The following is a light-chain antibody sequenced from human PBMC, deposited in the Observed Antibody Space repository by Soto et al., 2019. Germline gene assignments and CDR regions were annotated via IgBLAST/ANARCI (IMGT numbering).Light chain of an antibody. Sequence: EIVLTRSPGTLSLSPGERATLSCRASESVSSSYLAWYQQKPGQAPRLLIYGASSRATGIPDRFSGSGSGTDFTLTISRLEPEDFAVYYCQQYGSSPFTFGGGTKVDI. J-gene: IGKJ4*01. CDR3: QQYGSSPFT. V-gene: IGKV3-20*01. CDR1: ESVSSSY. CDR2: GAS.